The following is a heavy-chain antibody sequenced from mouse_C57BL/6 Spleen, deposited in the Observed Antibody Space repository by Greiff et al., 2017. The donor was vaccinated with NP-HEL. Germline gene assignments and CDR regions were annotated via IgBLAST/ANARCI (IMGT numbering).Heavy chain of an antibody. Sequence: QVQLQQPGAELVKPGASVKLSCKASGYTFTSYWMHWVKQRPGRGLEWIGRIDPNSGGTKYNEKFKSKATLTVDKPSSTAYMQLSSLTSEDSAVYYCATRGATMITTGPHYYAMDYWGQGTSVTVSS. CDR3: ATRGATMITTGPHYYAMDY. CDR1: GYTFTSYW. CDR2: IDPNSGGT. V-gene: IGHV1-72*01. J-gene: IGHJ4*01. D-gene: IGHD2-4*01.